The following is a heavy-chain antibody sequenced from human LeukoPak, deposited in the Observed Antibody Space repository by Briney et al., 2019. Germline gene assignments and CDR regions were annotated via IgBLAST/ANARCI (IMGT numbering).Heavy chain of an antibody. CDR1: RYTFTGYY. Sequence: ASVKVSCKASRYTFTGYYMHWARQAPGQGLEWMGWINPNSGDTNYAQKFQGRVTMTRDTSIRTAYLELSGLRSDDTAVYYCAKNPYEYYFDYWGQGTPVTVSS. J-gene: IGHJ4*02. CDR3: AKNPYEYYFDY. CDR2: INPNSGDT. V-gene: IGHV1-2*02. D-gene: IGHD5-12*01.